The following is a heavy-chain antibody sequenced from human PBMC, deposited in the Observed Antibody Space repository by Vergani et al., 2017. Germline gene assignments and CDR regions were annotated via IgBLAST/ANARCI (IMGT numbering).Heavy chain of an antibody. CDR3: ARGSGGRDNWFDP. CDR2: IYYSGST. J-gene: IGHJ5*02. Sequence: QVQLQESGPGLVKPSETLSLTCTVSGGSISSSSYYWGWIRQPPGKGLEWIGSIYYSGSTYYNPSLKSRVTMSVDTSKNQFSLKLSSVTAADTAVYYCARGSGGRDNWFDPWGQGTLVTVSS. D-gene: IGHD2-15*01. V-gene: IGHV4-39*07. CDR1: GGSISSSSYY.